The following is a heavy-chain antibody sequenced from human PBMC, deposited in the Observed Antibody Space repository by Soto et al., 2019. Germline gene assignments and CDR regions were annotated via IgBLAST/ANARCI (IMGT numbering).Heavy chain of an antibody. J-gene: IGHJ5*02. CDR3: AHRAVSNGAWFGT. CDR1: VFSLTTNGVG. Sequence: SGPTLVNPTQTLTRTCTFSVFSLTTNGVGVGWFRQPPGKALEWLALIYWDDDERDSPSLRSRRTTTKDTSKNQVVLTMTNTDPVDTGTYFCAHRAVSNGAWFGTWGQGTLVTVSS. CDR2: IYWDDDE. V-gene: IGHV2-5*02. D-gene: IGHD6-19*01.